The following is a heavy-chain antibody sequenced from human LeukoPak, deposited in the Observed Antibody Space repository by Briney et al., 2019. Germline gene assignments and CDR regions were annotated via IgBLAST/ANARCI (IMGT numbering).Heavy chain of an antibody. CDR3: ARAQLYWEYYFAY. CDR2: ITPIFGSA. D-gene: IGHD2-8*02. V-gene: IGHV1-69*13. CDR1: GGTFSAYV. Sequence: SVKVSCKASGGTFSAYVISWVRQAPGQGLEWMGGITPIFGSATYAQKFQGRVTITADESTSTGYMELSSLRSEDTAMYYCARAQLYWEYYFAYWGQGTLVTVSS. J-gene: IGHJ4*02.